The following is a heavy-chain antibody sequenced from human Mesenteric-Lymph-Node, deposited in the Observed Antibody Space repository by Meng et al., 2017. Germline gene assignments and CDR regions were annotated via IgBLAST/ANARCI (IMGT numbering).Heavy chain of an antibody. V-gene: IGHV1-18*01. Sequence: ASVKVSCKASGYTFTSYGISWVRQAPGQGLEWMGWISAYNGNTNYAQKLQGRVTMTTDTSTSTAYMELRSLRSDDTAVYYCARAGRDCSGGSCYGQGLNYWGQGTLVTVSS. D-gene: IGHD2-15*01. CDR3: ARAGRDCSGGSCYGQGLNY. J-gene: IGHJ4*02. CDR1: GYTFTSYG. CDR2: ISAYNGNT.